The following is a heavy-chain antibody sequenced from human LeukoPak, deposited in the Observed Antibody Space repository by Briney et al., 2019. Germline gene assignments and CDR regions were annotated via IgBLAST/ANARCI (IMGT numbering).Heavy chain of an antibody. CDR1: GFTFGSYW. CDR2: IKEDGSEK. J-gene: IGHJ4*02. Sequence: GGSLRLSCAASGFTFGSYWMRWVRQAPGKGLEVVANIKEDGSEKYYVDSVKGRFTISRDNAKNSLYLQMNSLRAEDTAVYYCATQFWWAAVGDTVLDDWGQGTLVTVSS. V-gene: IGHV3-7*05. D-gene: IGHD6-19*01. CDR3: ATQFWWAAVGDTVLDD.